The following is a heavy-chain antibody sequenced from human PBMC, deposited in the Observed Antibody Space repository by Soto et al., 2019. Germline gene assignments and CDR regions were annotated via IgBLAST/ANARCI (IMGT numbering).Heavy chain of an antibody. J-gene: IGHJ3*02. CDR3: ARHFTWLDIVVVPAAKLLGNGENYFDAFDI. CDR1: GGSISSSSYY. CDR2: IYYSGST. D-gene: IGHD2-2*01. V-gene: IGHV4-39*01. Sequence: QLQLQESGPGLVKPSETLSLTCTVSGGSISSSSYYWGWIRQPPGKGLEWIGSIYYSGSTYYNPSLKSRVTISVDTSKNQFSLKLSSVTAADTAVYYCARHFTWLDIVVVPAAKLLGNGENYFDAFDIWGQGTMVTVSS.